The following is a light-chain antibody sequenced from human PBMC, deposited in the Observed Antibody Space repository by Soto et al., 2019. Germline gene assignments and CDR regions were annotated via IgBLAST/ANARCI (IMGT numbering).Light chain of an antibody. CDR1: QSVRDNY. CDR2: GAS. V-gene: IGKV3-20*01. Sequence: EIVLTQSPGTLSLSPGERATLSCRASQSVRDNYLAWYQQKPGQAPRLLIYGASSRATGIPDRFSGSGSGTDFTLTISRLEPEDFAVYYCQQYGSSPPKTFGQGTKVDIK. J-gene: IGKJ2*01. CDR3: QQYGSSPPKT.